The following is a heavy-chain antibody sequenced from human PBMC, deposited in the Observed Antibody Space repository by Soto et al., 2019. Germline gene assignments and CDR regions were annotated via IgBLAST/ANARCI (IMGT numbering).Heavy chain of an antibody. V-gene: IGHV1-69*06. J-gene: IGHJ6*02. CDR1: GGTFGNSA. D-gene: IGHD3-10*01. CDR2: IIPSFATG. CDR3: ARSYYGSGSYWFYGMDV. Sequence: QVQLVQSGAEVKKPGSSVKVSCKASGGTFGNSAISWVRQAPGQGLEWMGGIIPSFATGNSAPEFQGRLTITADKATTTAYRELSSLRSEDTAVYYFARSYYGSGSYWFYGMDVWGQGTTVTVSS.